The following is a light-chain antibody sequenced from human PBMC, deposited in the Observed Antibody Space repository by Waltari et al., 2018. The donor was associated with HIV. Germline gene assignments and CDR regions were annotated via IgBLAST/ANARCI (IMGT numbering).Light chain of an antibody. CDR1: YSNIGTDV. Sequence: QSVLTQPPSASGTPGQRVTISCSGSYSNIGTDVENWYQQLPGTAPKLLIYSNNHRPSGVPDRFSGSKSGTSASLAISGLQSEDEAAYYCAAWDDSLNALLFGGGTKLTVL. CDR2: SNN. CDR3: AAWDDSLNALL. V-gene: IGLV1-44*01. J-gene: IGLJ2*01.